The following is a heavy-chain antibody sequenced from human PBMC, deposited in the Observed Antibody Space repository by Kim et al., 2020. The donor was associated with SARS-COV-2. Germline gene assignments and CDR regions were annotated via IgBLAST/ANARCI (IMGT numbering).Heavy chain of an antibody. J-gene: IGHJ3*02. CDR3: VRASMGGAFAM. D-gene: IGHD3-16*01. V-gene: IGHV3-48*02. CDR1: GFTFSAYD. Sequence: GGSLRLSCATSGFTFSAYDMNWVRQAPGKGLEWLSFITKSSTTIYYEDAVAGRFTISRDNAKNSLFLQMNSLSDEATAMYYCVRASMGGAFAMWGHETMV. CDR2: ITKSSTTI.